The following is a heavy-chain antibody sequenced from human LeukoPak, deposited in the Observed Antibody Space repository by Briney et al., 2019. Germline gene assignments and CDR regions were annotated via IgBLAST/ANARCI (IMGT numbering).Heavy chain of an antibody. Sequence: GASVNFSSKAYGYTFTRYAISWVRQAPGQGLEWMGSLGAYNGNTNYAQKLQGRVTMTTDTSTSTAYMELRSLRSDDTAVYYCAREEYQLLFPGGSWFDPWGQGTLVTVSS. CDR2: LGAYNGNT. D-gene: IGHD2-2*01. CDR1: GYTFTRYA. CDR3: AREEYQLLFPGGSWFDP. J-gene: IGHJ5*02. V-gene: IGHV1-18*01.